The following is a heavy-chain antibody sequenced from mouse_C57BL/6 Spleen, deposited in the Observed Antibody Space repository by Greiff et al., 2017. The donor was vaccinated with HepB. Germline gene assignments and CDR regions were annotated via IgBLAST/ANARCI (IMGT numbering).Heavy chain of an antibody. Sequence: QVTLKESGPGILQSSQTLSLTCSFSGFSLSTSGMGVSWIRQPSGKGLEWLAHIYWDDDKRYNPSLKSRLTISKDTSRNQVFLKITSVDTADTATYYCARYYGSSSYAMDYWGQGTSVTVSS. CDR2: IYWDDDK. D-gene: IGHD1-1*01. CDR3: ARYYGSSSYAMDY. V-gene: IGHV8-12*01. J-gene: IGHJ4*01. CDR1: GFSLSTSGMG.